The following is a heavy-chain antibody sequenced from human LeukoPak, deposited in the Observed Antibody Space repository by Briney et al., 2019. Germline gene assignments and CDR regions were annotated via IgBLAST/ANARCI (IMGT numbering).Heavy chain of an antibody. CDR3: ARGGCSSTSCSTDRSLRYFDWLLTNYYYYGMDV. CDR1: GFTFSSYA. J-gene: IGHJ6*02. CDR2: ISYDGSNK. Sequence: PGGSLRLSCAASGFTFSSYAMHWVRQAPGKGLEWVAVISYDGSNKYYADSVKGRFTISRDNSKNTLYLQMSSLRAEDTAVYYCARGGCSSTSCSTDRSLRYFDWLLTNYYYYGMDVWGQGTTVTVSS. D-gene: IGHD3-9*01. V-gene: IGHV3-30-3*01.